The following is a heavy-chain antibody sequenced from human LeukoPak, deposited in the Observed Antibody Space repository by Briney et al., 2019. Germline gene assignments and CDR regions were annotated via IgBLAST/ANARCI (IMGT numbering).Heavy chain of an antibody. Sequence: PGGSLRLSCAASGFTFSSYWMSWVRQAPGKGLEWVANIKQDGSEKYYVDSVKGRFTISRDNAKNSLYLQMNGLRAEDTAVYYCFFDNDYYYYYMDVWGKGTTVTVSS. CDR2: IKQDGSEK. CDR3: FFDNDYYYYYMDV. CDR1: GFTFSSYW. V-gene: IGHV3-7*01. J-gene: IGHJ6*03. D-gene: IGHD1-14*01.